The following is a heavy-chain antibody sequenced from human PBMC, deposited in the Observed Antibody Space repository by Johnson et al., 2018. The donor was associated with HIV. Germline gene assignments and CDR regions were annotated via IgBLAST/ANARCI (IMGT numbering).Heavy chain of an antibody. D-gene: IGHD6-13*01. CDR1: GFTFSRYG. J-gene: IGHJ3*02. CDR3: ARDTEYSSNWYAFDI. V-gene: IGHV3-30*03. CDR2: ISHDERIE. Sequence: VPLVESGGGVVQPGRSLRLSCAASGFTFSRYGMHWVRQAPGKGLEWVAFISHDERIEYYGDSVKGRFTISKDNSKNTLYLQVKSLRAEDTAVYYCARDTEYSSNWYAFDIWGQGTMVTVSS.